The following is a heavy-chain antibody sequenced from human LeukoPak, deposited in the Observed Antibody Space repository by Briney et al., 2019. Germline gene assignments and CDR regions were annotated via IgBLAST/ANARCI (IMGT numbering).Heavy chain of an antibody. CDR3: ARERYNWNYAFGY. CDR1: GFTFSNYA. J-gene: IGHJ4*02. Sequence: GGSLRLSCAASGFTFSNYAMSWVRQAPGKGLEWVSGISGTGSGGSTYYADSVKGRFTISRDNSKNTLYLQMNSLRAEGTAVYYFARERYNWNYAFGYWGQGTLVTVSS. V-gene: IGHV3-23*01. D-gene: IGHD1-7*01. CDR2: ISGTGSGGST.